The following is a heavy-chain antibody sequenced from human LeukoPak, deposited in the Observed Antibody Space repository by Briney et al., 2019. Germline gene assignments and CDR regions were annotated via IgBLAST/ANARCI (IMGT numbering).Heavy chain of an antibody. J-gene: IGHJ6*04. CDR1: GFTFDDYA. D-gene: IGHD6-13*01. Sequence: GGSLRLPCAASGFTFDDYAMHWVRQAPGKGLEWVSGISGSGGSTYYADSVKGRFTISRDNSKNTLYLQMNSLRAEDTAVYYCAKTPYSTDVWGKGTTVTISS. CDR2: ISGSGGST. CDR3: AKTPYSTDV. V-gene: IGHV3-23*01.